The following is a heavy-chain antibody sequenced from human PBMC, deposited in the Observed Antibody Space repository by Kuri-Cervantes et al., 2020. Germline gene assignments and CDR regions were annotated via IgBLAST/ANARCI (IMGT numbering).Heavy chain of an antibody. CDR1: GFTFDDYA. V-gene: IGHV3-30*04. D-gene: IGHD2-2*01. J-gene: IGHJ6*03. CDR2: MSYDGTKR. CDR3: ARDGGSCGSPSCVNFYYMDV. Sequence: GGSLRLSCAASGFTFDDYAMHWVRQAPGKGLEWLAVMSYDGTKRFHEDSVKGRFTISRDNSKNTMFLQMNSLRTEDSSVYYCARDGGSCGSPSCVNFYYMDVWGPGPRSPSP.